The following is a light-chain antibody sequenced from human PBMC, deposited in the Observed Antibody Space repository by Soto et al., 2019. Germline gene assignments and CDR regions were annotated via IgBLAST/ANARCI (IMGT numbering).Light chain of an antibody. CDR2: DAS. Sequence: IQMSQSPSSLSASVGARVTITCRASQGITNYLAWYQQKPGKVPNLLIYDASSLESGVPSRFSGSGSGTEFTLTITSLQSEDFAIYYCQHYSNWPSRYTLGQGTRLEIK. J-gene: IGKJ5*01. CDR1: QGITNY. CDR3: QHYSNWPSRYT. V-gene: IGKV1D-13*01.